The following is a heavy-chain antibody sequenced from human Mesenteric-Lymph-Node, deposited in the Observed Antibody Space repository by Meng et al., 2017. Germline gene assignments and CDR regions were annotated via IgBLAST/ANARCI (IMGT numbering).Heavy chain of an antibody. J-gene: IGHJ6*02. CDR1: GYTFTSYY. D-gene: IGHD3-10*01. V-gene: IGHV1-46*01. CDR3: ASTQFAYGMDV. Sequence: ASVKVSCKASGYTFTSYYMHWVRQAPGQGLEWMGIINPSGGSTSYAQKSQGRVTMSRDTSTSTVYMELSSLRSEDTAVYYCASTQFAYGMDVWGQGTMVTVSS. CDR2: INPSGGST.